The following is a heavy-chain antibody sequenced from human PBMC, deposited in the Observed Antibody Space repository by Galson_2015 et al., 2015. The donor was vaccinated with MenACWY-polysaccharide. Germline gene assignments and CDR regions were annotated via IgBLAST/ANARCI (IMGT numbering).Heavy chain of an antibody. CDR1: GSRFSNSG. CDR2: IQYDGSNK. D-gene: IGHD2-2*01. V-gene: IGHV3-33*01. CDR3: VREGSRIVFHAFDI. J-gene: IGHJ3*02. Sequence: SLRLSCAASGSRFSNSGMHWVRQAPGKGLEWVAVIQYDGSNKVYADSVKGRFTISRDNSKNTVFLEMNTLGVEDTAVYYCVREGSRIVFHAFDIWGQGTMVTVSS.